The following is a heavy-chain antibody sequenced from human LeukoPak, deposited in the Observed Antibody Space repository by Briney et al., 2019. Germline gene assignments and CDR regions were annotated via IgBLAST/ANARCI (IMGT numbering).Heavy chain of an antibody. D-gene: IGHD7-27*01. Sequence: GGSLRLSCAASGFTFSSYAMSWVRQAPGKGLEWVSAISGSGGSTYYADSVKGRFTISRDNSKNTLYLQMNSLRAEDTAVYYCAKAPATGEGYYFYYMDVGGKGTTVTVSS. J-gene: IGHJ6*03. CDR2: ISGSGGST. V-gene: IGHV3-23*01. CDR1: GFTFSSYA. CDR3: AKAPATGEGYYFYYMDV.